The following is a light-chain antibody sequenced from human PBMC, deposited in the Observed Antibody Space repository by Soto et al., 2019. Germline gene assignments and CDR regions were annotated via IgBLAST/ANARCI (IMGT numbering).Light chain of an antibody. V-gene: IGLV1-44*01. CDR3: AAWDGSLDVVL. Sequence: QSVLTQAPSASRTPGQRVTISCSGSSSSIGTNTVNWYKQVPGAAPTLLIYTDHQRLAGVPDRFSGSRSGTSASLAISWLQSEDEADYYCAAWDGSLDVVLFGGGTKLTVL. CDR1: SSSIGTNT. J-gene: IGLJ2*01. CDR2: TDH.